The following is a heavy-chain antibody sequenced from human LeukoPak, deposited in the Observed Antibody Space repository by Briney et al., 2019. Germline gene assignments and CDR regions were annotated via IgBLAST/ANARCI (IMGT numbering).Heavy chain of an antibody. CDR2: IYNSGNT. J-gene: IGHJ5*02. V-gene: IGHV4-59*01. Sequence: PSETLSLTCTVSGGSINSYYWTWIRQPPGKGLEWIGNIYNSGNTNYNPSLKSRVTISVDTSKNQFSLKLNSVTAADTAVYYCARESGSYLWRSWLNPWGQGTLVTVSS. D-gene: IGHD3-16*01. CDR1: GGSINSYY. CDR3: ARESGSYLWRSWLNP.